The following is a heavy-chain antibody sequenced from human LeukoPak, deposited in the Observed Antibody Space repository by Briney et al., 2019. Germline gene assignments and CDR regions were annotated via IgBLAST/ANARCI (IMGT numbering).Heavy chain of an antibody. CDR2: IYHSGTT. V-gene: IGHV4-28*01. Sequence: SETLSLTCAVSGYSITSSSWWGWIRQPPGKGLEWIGYIYHSGTTYYNPSLQSRVTMPVDTSKNQFSLKLSSVTAVDTAVYYCARKENVYYYFDYWGQGTLVTVSS. D-gene: IGHD3-10*01. CDR1: GYSITSSSW. J-gene: IGHJ4*02. CDR3: ARKENVYYYFDY.